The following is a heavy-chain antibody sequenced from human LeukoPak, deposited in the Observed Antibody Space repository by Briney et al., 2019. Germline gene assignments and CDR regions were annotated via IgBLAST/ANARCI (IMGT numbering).Heavy chain of an antibody. V-gene: IGHV4-4*07. D-gene: IGHD2-15*01. J-gene: IGHJ3*02. CDR2: IYTLGTT. CDR3: ARGRYCSADICAGGDAFDI. CDR1: GGSTNNYY. Sequence: PSETLSLTCTVSGGSTNNYYWSWIRHPAGKGLEWIGRIYTLGTTNSNPSLKSRVTMSVVTSKNKLSLKLSSVPAADTAVYYCARGRYCSADICAGGDAFDIWGQGTMVSVSS.